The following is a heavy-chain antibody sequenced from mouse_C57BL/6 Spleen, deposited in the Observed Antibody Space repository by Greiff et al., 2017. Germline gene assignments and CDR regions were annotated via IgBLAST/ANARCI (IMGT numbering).Heavy chain of an antibody. J-gene: IGHJ4*01. CDR3: ARHEDYYGSSHYAMDY. D-gene: IGHD1-1*01. Sequence: VQLQQSGAELVKPGASVTLSCKASGYTFTEYTIHWVKQRSGQGLEWIGWFYPGSGSIKYNENFKDKATLTADKSSSTVYMELSRLTSEDSAVYFCARHEDYYGSSHYAMDYWGQGTSVTVSS. V-gene: IGHV1-62-2*01. CDR2: FYPGSGSI. CDR1: GYTFTEYT.